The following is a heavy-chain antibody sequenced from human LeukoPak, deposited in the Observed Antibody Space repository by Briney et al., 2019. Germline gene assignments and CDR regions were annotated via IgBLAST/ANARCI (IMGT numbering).Heavy chain of an antibody. CDR2: ISAASRGI. Sequence: GGSLRLSCAASGFTFSTYSMSWVRQAPGKGLEWISHISAASRGIYYADTVRGRFTISRDNAENSVFLQMRSLRPEDTAVYYCARGEYHQDGIGYNRFDNWGQGALVTVSS. CDR3: ARGEYHQDGIGYNRFDN. CDR1: GFTFSTYS. D-gene: IGHD5-24*01. V-gene: IGHV3-48*01. J-gene: IGHJ4*02.